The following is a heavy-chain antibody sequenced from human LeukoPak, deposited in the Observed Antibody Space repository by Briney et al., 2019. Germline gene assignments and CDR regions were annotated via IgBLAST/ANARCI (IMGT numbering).Heavy chain of an antibody. D-gene: IGHD1-26*01. J-gene: IGHJ4*02. Sequence: GGSLRLSCAASGFTVSSNYMSWVRQAPGKGLEWVSVIYSGGSTYYADSVKGRFTISRHNSKNTLYLQMNSLRADDTDVYNCARDSGRMGATSFDYWGQGTLVTVSS. V-gene: IGHV3-53*01. CDR2: IYSGGST. CDR1: GFTVSSNY. CDR3: ARDSGRMGATSFDY.